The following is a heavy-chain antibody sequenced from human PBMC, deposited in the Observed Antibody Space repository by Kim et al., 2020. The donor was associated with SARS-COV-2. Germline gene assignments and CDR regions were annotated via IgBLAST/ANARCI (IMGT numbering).Heavy chain of an antibody. D-gene: IGHD6-6*01. Sequence: SETLSLTCTVSGGSISSGNYYWSWIRQHPGKGLEWIGYMYYSGSTYYNPSLKSRMIMSGDTSQNQFSLKLSSVTAADTAVYYCAAARRQSYFDYWGHGTLVTVSS. CDR1: GGSISSGNYY. V-gene: IGHV4-31*03. CDR3: AAARRQSYFDY. J-gene: IGHJ4*03. CDR2: MYYSGST.